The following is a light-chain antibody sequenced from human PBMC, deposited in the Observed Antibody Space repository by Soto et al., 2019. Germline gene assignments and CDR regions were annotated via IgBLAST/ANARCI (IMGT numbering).Light chain of an antibody. CDR1: TGAVTSGHY. CDR2: DTS. V-gene: IGLV7-46*01. Sequence: QAVVTQEPSLTVSPGGTVTLTCGSSTGAVTSGHYPYWFQQKPGQAPRTLIYDTSNKHSWTPARFSGSLLGGKAALTLSGAQHEDEAAYYCLLSYSGARPVVFGGGTKLTVL. CDR3: LLSYSGARPVV. J-gene: IGLJ2*01.